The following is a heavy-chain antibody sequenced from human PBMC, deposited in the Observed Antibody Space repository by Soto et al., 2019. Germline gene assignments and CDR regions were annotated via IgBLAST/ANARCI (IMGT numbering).Heavy chain of an antibody. CDR3: TRVHMADDY. Sequence: GGSLRLSCAVSGFTFSTYWMHWVRQAPGKGLVWVSRINTAGTTTTYADSVKGRFTISRDNAKNTLYLQMNILRAEDTAVYYCTRVHMADDYWGQGTLVTVSS. CDR2: INTAGTTT. CDR1: GFTFSTYW. J-gene: IGHJ4*02. V-gene: IGHV3-74*01.